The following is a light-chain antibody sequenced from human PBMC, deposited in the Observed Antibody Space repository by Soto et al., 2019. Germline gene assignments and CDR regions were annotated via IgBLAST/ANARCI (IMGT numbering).Light chain of an antibody. CDR1: SSDVGSGNF. CDR3: SSFTTTHTWV. CDR2: EVT. Sequence: QSALTQPASVSGSPGQSMTISCTGTSSDVGSGNFVSWFQQHPGKAPKLMIYEVTNRPSGVSYRFSGSKSGNTASLTISGLQAEDEADYYCSSFTTTHTWVFGGGTKLTVL. V-gene: IGLV2-14*01. J-gene: IGLJ3*02.